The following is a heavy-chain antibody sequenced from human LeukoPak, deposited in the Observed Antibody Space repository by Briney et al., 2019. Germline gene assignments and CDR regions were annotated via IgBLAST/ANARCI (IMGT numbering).Heavy chain of an antibody. CDR1: GGSISSSSYY. D-gene: IGHD3-22*01. J-gene: IGHJ4*02. V-gene: IGHV4-39*01. CDR3: ARREYYDSSGYR. Sequence: PSETLSLTCTASGGSISSSSYYWGWIRQPQGKGLEWIGSIYNSGSTYYNPSLKSRVTISVDTSKNQFSLKLSSVTAADTAVYFCARREYYDSSGYRWGQGTLVTVSS. CDR2: IYNSGST.